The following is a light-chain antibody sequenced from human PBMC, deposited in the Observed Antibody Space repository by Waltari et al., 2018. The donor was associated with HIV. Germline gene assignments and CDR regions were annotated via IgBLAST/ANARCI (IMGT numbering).Light chain of an antibody. CDR3: QSADSSGTYRV. CDR2: KDS. J-gene: IGLJ3*02. CDR1: ALPKRY. V-gene: IGLV3-25*03. Sequence: SYELTQPPSVSVSPGQTARITCSGDALPKRYAYWYQQKPGQAPVLVIYKDSERPSGIPERFSGSSSGKTFTLTISGVQAEDEADYYCQSADSSGTYRVFGGGTKLTVL.